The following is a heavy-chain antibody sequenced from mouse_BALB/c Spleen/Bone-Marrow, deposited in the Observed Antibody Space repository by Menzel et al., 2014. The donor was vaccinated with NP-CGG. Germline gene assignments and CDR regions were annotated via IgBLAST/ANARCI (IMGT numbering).Heavy chain of an antibody. D-gene: IGHD2-14*01. J-gene: IGHJ2*01. CDR2: IYPFYSYT. V-gene: IGHV1-69*02. CDR1: GYTFTNYW. CDR3: TRGYDYFDY. Sequence: VKLQESGAELVRPGASVKLSCKASGYTFTNYWINWVKQRPGQGLEWIGNIYPFYSYTNYNQKFKDKATLTVDKSSSTAYMQLDSPTSEDSAVYYCTRGYDYFDYWGQGTTLTVSS.